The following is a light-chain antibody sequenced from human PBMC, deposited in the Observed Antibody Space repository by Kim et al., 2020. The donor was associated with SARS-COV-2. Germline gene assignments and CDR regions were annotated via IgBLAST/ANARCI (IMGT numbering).Light chain of an antibody. Sequence: SITISCTGTSSAVGGYKYVSWYQQHPGKAPKLVIYEVDNRPSGVSIRFSGSKSGNTASLTISGLQAEDEADYYCSSYIRGSTNYVFGTGTKVTVL. V-gene: IGLV2-14*01. CDR3: SSYIRGSTNYV. CDR1: SSAVGGYKY. J-gene: IGLJ1*01. CDR2: EVD.